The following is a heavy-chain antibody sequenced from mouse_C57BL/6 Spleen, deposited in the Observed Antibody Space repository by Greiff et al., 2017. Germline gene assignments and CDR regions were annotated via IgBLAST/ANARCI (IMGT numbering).Heavy chain of an antibody. Sequence: VQLQQSGPELVKPGASVKISCKASGYAFSSSWMNWVKQRPGKGLEWIGRIYPGDGDTNYNGKFKGKATLTADKSSSTAYMQLSSLTSEDSAVYFCASEGVYYYPGWFAYWGQGTLVTVSA. CDR1: GYAFSSSW. CDR2: IYPGDGDT. V-gene: IGHV1-82*01. J-gene: IGHJ3*01. D-gene: IGHD1-1*01. CDR3: ASEGVYYYPGWFAY.